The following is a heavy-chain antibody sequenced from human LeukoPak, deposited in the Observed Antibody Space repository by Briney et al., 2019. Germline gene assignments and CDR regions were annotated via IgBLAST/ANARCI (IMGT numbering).Heavy chain of an antibody. CDR3: AKDPRYCSGGSCYSYRFDAFDI. CDR1: GFTFSSYA. J-gene: IGHJ3*02. Sequence: GGSLRLSCAASGFTFSSYALHWVRQAPGKGLEWVAFIRYDGTNKYYADSVKGRFTISRDNSKNTLYLQMNSLRAEDTAVYYCAKDPRYCSGGSCYSYRFDAFDIWGQGTMVAVSS. V-gene: IGHV3-30*02. D-gene: IGHD2-15*01. CDR2: IRYDGTNK.